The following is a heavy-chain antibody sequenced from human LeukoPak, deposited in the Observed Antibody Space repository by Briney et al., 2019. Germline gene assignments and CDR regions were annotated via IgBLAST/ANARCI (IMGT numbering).Heavy chain of an antibody. CDR1: GGSISSSSYY. CDR3: ARAPRKGWFDP. V-gene: IGHV4-39*07. CDR2: INHSGST. J-gene: IGHJ5*02. Sequence: SETLSLTCTVSGGSISSSSYYWGWIRQPPGKGLEWIGEINHSGSTNYNPSLKSRVTISVDTSKNQFSLKLSSVTAADTAVYYCARAPRKGWFDPWGQGTLVTVSS.